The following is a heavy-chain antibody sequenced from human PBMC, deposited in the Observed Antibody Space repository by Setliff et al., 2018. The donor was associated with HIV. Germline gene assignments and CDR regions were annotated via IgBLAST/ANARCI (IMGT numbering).Heavy chain of an antibody. CDR1: GVSISSGGYY. V-gene: IGHV4-61*08. J-gene: IGHJ1*01. D-gene: IGHD6-6*01. CDR2: ISSRGST. Sequence: PSETLSLTCTVSGVSISSGGYYWNWIRQHPGKGLEWIGYISSRGSTYYNPSLKSRVSISLDTSKNLFSLSLTSVTAADTAVYYCARDPAPSSSASYFQHWGQGTPVTVSS. CDR3: ARDPAPSSSASYFQH.